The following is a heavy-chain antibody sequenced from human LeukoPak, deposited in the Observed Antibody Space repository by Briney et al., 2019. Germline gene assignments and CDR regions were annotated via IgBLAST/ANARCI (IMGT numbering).Heavy chain of an antibody. CDR1: GFTFSSYG. CDR3: ASSAWVCSGGSCSLDY. V-gene: IGHV3-33*01. D-gene: IGHD2-15*01. Sequence: GRSLRLSCPASGFTFSSYGMHWVRQAPGKGLEWVAVIWYDGSNKYYADSVKGRFTISRDNSKNTLYLQMNSLRAEDTAVYYCASSAWVCSGGSCSLDYWGQGTLVTVSS. J-gene: IGHJ4*02. CDR2: IWYDGSNK.